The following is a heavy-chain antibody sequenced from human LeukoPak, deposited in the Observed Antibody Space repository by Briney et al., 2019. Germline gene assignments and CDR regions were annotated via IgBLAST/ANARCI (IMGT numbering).Heavy chain of an antibody. J-gene: IGHJ2*01. V-gene: IGHV1-3*01. D-gene: IGHD3-22*01. Sequence: ASVKVSCKASGYSFRNYGMHWVRQAPGQRLEWMGWINPTNEKTKYSEKFQGRITISRDTGASTVYMELSSVRSEDTAVYYCARDHRTESDGYYFVNELWYFDLWGRGTLVTVSS. CDR2: INPTNEKT. CDR3: ARDHRTESDGYYFVNELWYFDL. CDR1: GYSFRNYG.